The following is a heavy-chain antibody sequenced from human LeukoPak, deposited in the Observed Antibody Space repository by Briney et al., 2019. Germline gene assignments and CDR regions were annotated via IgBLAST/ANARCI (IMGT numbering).Heavy chain of an antibody. D-gene: IGHD2-21*02. CDR1: GFTFSSYA. Sequence: GRSLRLSCAASGFTFSSYAMHWVRQAPGKGLEWVAVISYDRSNKYYADSVKGRFTISRDNSKNTLYLQMNSLRAEDTAVYYCARDGDGEDFDYWGQGTLVTVSS. V-gene: IGHV3-30*04. CDR2: ISYDRSNK. CDR3: ARDGDGEDFDY. J-gene: IGHJ4*02.